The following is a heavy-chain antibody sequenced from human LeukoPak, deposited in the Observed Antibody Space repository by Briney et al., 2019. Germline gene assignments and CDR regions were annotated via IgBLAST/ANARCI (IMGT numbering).Heavy chain of an antibody. CDR2: IYPGDSDT. D-gene: IGHD5-24*01. CDR3: ASRKKGMATAGFDY. J-gene: IGHJ4*02. CDR1: GYSFTSYW. V-gene: IGHV5-51*01. Sequence: GESLKISCKGSGYSFTSYWIGWVRQMPGKGLEWMGIIYPGDSDTRYSPSFQGQVIISAEKSISTAYLQWSSLKASDAALYYCASRKKGMATAGFDYWGQGTLVTVSS.